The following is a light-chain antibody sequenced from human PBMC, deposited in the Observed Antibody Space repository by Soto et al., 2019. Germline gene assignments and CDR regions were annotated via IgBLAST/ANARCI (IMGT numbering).Light chain of an antibody. CDR2: EVS. V-gene: IGLV2-8*01. CDR3: SSYAGSNNLV. J-gene: IGLJ1*01. CDR1: SSDVGGYNY. Sequence: LTQPPSASGSPGQSVTISCTGTSSDVGGYNYVSWYQQHPGKAPKLMIYEVSKRPSGVPDRFSGSKSGNTASLTVSGLQAEDEADYYCSSYAGSNNLVFGTGTKVTV.